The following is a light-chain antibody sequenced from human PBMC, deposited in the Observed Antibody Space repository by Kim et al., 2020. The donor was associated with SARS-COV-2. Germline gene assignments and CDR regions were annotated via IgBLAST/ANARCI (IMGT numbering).Light chain of an antibody. CDR2: KAS. CDR3: QQYNTYPWT. CDR1: QTINIW. J-gene: IGKJ1*01. V-gene: IGKV1-5*03. Sequence: ASVGDRVTITCRASQTINIWLAWYQQKPGKAPKRLIYKASSLESGVPSRFSGSGSGTEFTLTISSLQPDDFATYYCQQYNTYPWTFGQGTKVDIK.